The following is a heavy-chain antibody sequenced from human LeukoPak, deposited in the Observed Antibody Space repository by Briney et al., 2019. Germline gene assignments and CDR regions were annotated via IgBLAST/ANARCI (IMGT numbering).Heavy chain of an antibody. V-gene: IGHV4-59*13. CDR1: GGSISSYY. CDR3: ARVQGNDYGMDV. CDR2: IYYSGST. D-gene: IGHD1-1*01. Sequence: SETLSLTCTVSGGSISSYYWSWIRQPPGKGLEWIGYIYYSGSTNYNPSLKSRVTISVDTSKNQFSLKLSSVTAADTAVYYCARVQGNDYGMDVWGQGTTVTVSS. J-gene: IGHJ6*02.